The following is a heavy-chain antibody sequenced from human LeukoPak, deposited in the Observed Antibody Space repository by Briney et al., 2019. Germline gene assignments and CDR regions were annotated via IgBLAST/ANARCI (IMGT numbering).Heavy chain of an antibody. V-gene: IGHV3-30*02. D-gene: IGHD6-6*01. Sequence: PGGSLRLSCAASGFTFSSYGMHWVRQAPGKGLEWVAFIRYDGSNKYYADSVKGRFTISRDNSKNTLYLQMNSLRAEDTAVYYCAKASILEYSSSSVEAPFWDWGQGTLVTVSS. CDR3: AKASILEYSSSSVEAPFWD. CDR2: IRYDGSNK. J-gene: IGHJ4*02. CDR1: GFTFSSYG.